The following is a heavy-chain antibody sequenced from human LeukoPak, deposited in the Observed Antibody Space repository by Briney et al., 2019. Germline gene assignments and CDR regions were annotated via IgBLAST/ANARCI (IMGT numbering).Heavy chain of an antibody. CDR2: ISSSSSYI. V-gene: IGHV3-21*01. J-gene: IGHJ6*03. CDR3: ARAGVVIVDYYYYMDV. CDR1: GFSFSSYS. D-gene: IGHD3-3*01. Sequence: GGSLRLSCAASGFSFSSYSMNWVRQAPGKGLEWVSSISSSSSYIYYADSVKGRFTISRDNAKNSLYLQMNSLRAEDTAVYYCARAGVVIVDYYYYMDVWGKGTTVTVSS.